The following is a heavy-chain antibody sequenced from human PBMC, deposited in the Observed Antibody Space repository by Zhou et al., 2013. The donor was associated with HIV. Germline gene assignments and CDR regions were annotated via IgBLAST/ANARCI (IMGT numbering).Heavy chain of an antibody. V-gene: IGHV3-9*01. Sequence: EVQLVESGGGLVQPGRSLRLSCAASGFTFHDYAMHWVRQAPGKGLEWVSGISWKSGSIGYADSVKGRFTISRDNAKNSLYLQMNSLRAEDTALYYCAKXGAILPMIVLVIGSFDIWGQGTMVTVSS. CDR1: GFTFHDYA. CDR3: AKXGAILPMIVLVIGSFDI. D-gene: IGHD3-22*01. J-gene: IGHJ3*02. CDR2: ISWKSGSI.